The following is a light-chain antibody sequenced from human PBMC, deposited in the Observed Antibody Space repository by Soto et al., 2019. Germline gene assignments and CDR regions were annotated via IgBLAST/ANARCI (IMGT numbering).Light chain of an antibody. Sequence: EIVVTPSPATLSMSPRERATKSCRDCQSVSSYLAWYQQKPGQAPRLLIYDASNWATGISARFSGSGSGTDFTFTFSSLEPEDFAVYYCQQRSNWPPTFGLGTKVDIK. CDR1: QSVSSY. J-gene: IGKJ1*01. CDR2: DAS. V-gene: IGKV3-11*01. CDR3: QQRSNWPPT.